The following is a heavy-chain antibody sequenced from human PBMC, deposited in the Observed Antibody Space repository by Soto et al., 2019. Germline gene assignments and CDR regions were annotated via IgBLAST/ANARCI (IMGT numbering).Heavy chain of an antibody. V-gene: IGHV6-1*01. J-gene: IGHJ4*02. D-gene: IGHD6-13*01. CDR2: TYYRSKWYN. CDR3: ASSYSSSWLPNFYYFDY. Sequence: SQTLSLTCAISGDSVSSNSAAWNWIRQSPSRGLEWLGRTYYRSKWYNDYAVSVKSRVTINPDTSKNQFSLQLNSVTPEDTAVYYCASSYSSSWLPNFYYFDYWGQGTLVTVSS. CDR1: GDSVSSNSAA.